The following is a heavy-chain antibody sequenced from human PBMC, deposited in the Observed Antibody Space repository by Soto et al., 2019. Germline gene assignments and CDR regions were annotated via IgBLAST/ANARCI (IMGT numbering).Heavy chain of an antibody. Sequence: GGSLRLSCAASGFTFSSYWMSWVRQAPGKGLEWVANIKQDGSEKYYVDSVKGRFTISRDNAKNSLYLQMNSLRAEDTAVYYCARVVVVPAAIPGVPSAYGMDVWGQGTTVTVSS. CDR3: ARVVVVPAAIPGVPSAYGMDV. CDR2: IKQDGSEK. D-gene: IGHD2-2*02. J-gene: IGHJ6*02. CDR1: GFTFSSYW. V-gene: IGHV3-7*03.